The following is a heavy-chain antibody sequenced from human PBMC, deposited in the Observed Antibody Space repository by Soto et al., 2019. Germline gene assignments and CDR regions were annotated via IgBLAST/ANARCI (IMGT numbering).Heavy chain of an antibody. CDR1: GYTFTSYG. Sequence: GASVKVSCKASGYTFTSYGISWVRQAPGQGLEWMGWISAYNGNTNYAQKLQGRVTMTTDTSTSTAYMELRSLRSDDTAVYYCARLKRYYDFWSGYLNWFDPWGKGTLVTVSS. J-gene: IGHJ5*02. V-gene: IGHV1-18*01. CDR2: ISAYNGNT. D-gene: IGHD3-3*01. CDR3: ARLKRYYDFWSGYLNWFDP.